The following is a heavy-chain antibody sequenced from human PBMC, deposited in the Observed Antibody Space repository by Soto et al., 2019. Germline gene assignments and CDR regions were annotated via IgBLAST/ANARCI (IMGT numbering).Heavy chain of an antibody. CDR2: IWYDGSNK. J-gene: IGHJ5*02. Sequence: QVQLVESGGDVVQPGRSLRLSCAASGFTFSSYGMHWVRQAPGKGLEWVAVIWYDGSNKYYADSVKGRFTISRDNSKNTLYLQMNSLRAEDTAVYYCARARTSYNWFDPWGQGTLVTVSS. V-gene: IGHV3-33*01. CDR3: ARARTSYNWFDP. D-gene: IGHD2-2*01. CDR1: GFTFSSYG.